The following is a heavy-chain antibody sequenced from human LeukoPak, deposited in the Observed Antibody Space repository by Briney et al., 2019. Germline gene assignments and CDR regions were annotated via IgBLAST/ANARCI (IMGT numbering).Heavy chain of an antibody. J-gene: IGHJ6*03. CDR2: FDPEYQKT. Sequence: ASVKVSCKLSGYSLTELSIHWVRQAPGKGLEWMGGFDPEYQKTIYAERFQDRVTLTGDASTDTAYMELSSLRSDDTAVYYCARGPRITLVRGGQWYFYMDVWGKGTTVTVSS. D-gene: IGHD3-10*01. CDR1: GYSLTELS. CDR3: ARGPRITLVRGGQWYFYMDV. V-gene: IGHV1-24*01.